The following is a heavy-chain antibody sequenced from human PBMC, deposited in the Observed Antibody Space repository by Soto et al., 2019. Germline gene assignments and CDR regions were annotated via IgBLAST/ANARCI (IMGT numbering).Heavy chain of an antibody. Sequence: GGSLRLSCAASGFTFSSYGMHWVRQAPGKGLEWVAVISYDGSNKYYADSVKGRFTISRDNSKNTLYLQMNSLRAEDTAVYYCAKSGWLLFNDAFDIWGQGTMVTVSS. D-gene: IGHD3-3*01. CDR1: GFTFSSYG. CDR3: AKSGWLLFNDAFDI. V-gene: IGHV3-30*18. CDR2: ISYDGSNK. J-gene: IGHJ3*02.